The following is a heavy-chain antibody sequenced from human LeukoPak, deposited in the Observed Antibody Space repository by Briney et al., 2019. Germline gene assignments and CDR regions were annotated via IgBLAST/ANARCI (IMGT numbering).Heavy chain of an antibody. D-gene: IGHD1-1*01. V-gene: IGHV3-74*01. Sequence: GGSLRLSCAASGFTFNMDWMHWVRQAPGKGLECVSRINTGGSITIYADSVKGRFTISRDNAKNSLYLQMNSLRAEDTALYYCARGERGDFDFWGQGTLVTVSS. CDR2: INTGGSIT. CDR3: ARGERGDFDF. J-gene: IGHJ4*02. CDR1: GFTFNMDW.